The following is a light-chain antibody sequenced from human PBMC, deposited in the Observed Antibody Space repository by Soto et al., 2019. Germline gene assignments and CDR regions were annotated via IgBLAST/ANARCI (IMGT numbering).Light chain of an antibody. CDR2: GAS. V-gene: IGKV3-15*01. CDR1: HSVRSN. CDR3: HQYNDWPLT. Sequence: EIVMTQSPATLSVSPGERATLSCRASHSVRSNLAWYQQIPGQAPRLLIYGASTRATGIPARFSGSGSGTEFTLTISSLQSEDFAVYYCHQYNDWPLTFGPGTKVDIK. J-gene: IGKJ3*01.